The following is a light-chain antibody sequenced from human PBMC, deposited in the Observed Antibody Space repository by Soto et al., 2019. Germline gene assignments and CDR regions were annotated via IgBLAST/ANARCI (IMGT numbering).Light chain of an antibody. V-gene: IGKV1-5*01. CDR3: QQYNSYSTWT. Sequence: DFQMTQSPSTLSASVGDRVTISCRASQSVSWYLAWYQQKPGKAPKILIFDASRLGSGVPSRFSGSGSGTEFTLTISSLQPDDFATYYCQQYNSYSTWTFGQGTKVEI. CDR2: DAS. J-gene: IGKJ1*01. CDR1: QSVSWY.